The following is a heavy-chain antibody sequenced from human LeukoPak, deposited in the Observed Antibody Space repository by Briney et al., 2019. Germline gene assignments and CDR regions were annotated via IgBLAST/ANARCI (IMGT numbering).Heavy chain of an antibody. D-gene: IGHD2-2*01. CDR1: RGSISGYS. V-gene: IGHV4-59*12. J-gene: IGHJ6*03. Sequence: PSETLSLTCTVSRGSISGYSWSWIRQSPGGGLEWIGYIYYSGDTAYNPSLRSRVTLSVDTSKNQFSLQLRSVTAADTAVYYCARISTVVVLHYYYYYYMDVWGKGTTVTVSS. CDR2: IYYSGDT. CDR3: ARISTVVVLHYYYYYYMDV.